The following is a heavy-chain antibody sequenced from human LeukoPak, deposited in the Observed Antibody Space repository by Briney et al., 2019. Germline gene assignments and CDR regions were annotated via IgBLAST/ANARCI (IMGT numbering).Heavy chain of an antibody. D-gene: IGHD1-26*01. CDR2: MYSDGST. CDR3: ARAIVGVTDAFDI. CDR1: GGSISNYY. J-gene: IGHJ3*02. V-gene: IGHV4-4*07. Sequence: SETLSLTCTVSGGSISNYYRSWIRQPAGKGLQWIGRMYSDGSTNYNPSVRSRVIMSIDTSKKQFSLKVTSVAAADTAVYYCARAIVGVTDAFDIWGQGTTVTVSS.